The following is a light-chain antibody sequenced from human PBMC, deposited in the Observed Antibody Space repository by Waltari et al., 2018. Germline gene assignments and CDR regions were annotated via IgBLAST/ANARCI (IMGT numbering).Light chain of an antibody. CDR3: CSYSGSSTSLG. V-gene: IGLV2-23*02. Sequence: QSALTQPASVSGSPEQSITISCTGTSSDVRNYNLVSWYQQHPGKAPKLMIYEVTKRPSGVSNRFSGSKSGTTASLTISGLQADDEADYYCCSYSGSSTSLGFGTGTKVTV. CDR2: EVT. CDR1: SSDVRNYNL. J-gene: IGLJ1*01.